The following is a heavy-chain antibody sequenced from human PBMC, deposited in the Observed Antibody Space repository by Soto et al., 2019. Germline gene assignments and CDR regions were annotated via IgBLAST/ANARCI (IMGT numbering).Heavy chain of an antibody. D-gene: IGHD2-15*01. J-gene: IGHJ6*02. CDR1: GFNFITYG. CDR3: ARGYCSGGSCPYGVDV. V-gene: IGHV1-18*01. Sequence: QVQLVQSGAEVEKPGASVKVSCKASGFNFITYGINWVRQAPGQGLEWMGWISAYNGNTNYAQKLQGRVTMTTDTSTTTAYMELRSLRSDXXXVYYCARGYCSGGSCPYGVDVWGQGTTVTVSS. CDR2: ISAYNGNT.